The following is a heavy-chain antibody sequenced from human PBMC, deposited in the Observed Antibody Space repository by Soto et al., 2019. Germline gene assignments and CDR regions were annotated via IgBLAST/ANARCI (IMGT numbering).Heavy chain of an antibody. CDR3: ARHDYNAYVNPFDY. J-gene: IGHJ4*02. CDR1: GGSINSGGFY. CDR2: IYYSGST. V-gene: IGHV4-61*03. Sequence: SETLSLTCTVSGGSINSGGFYWSWIRQHPGKGLEWIGYIYYSGSTNYNPSLRSRVTISVDTSKNHFSLTLTSVTAADTAVYYCARHDYNAYVNPFDYWGQGTLVTVSS. D-gene: IGHD4-4*01.